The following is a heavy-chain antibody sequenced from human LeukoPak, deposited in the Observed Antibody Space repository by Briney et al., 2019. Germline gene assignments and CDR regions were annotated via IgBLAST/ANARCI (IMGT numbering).Heavy chain of an antibody. J-gene: IGHJ2*01. CDR2: IYYSGST. D-gene: IGHD3-3*01. Sequence: SETLSLACTVSGGSISGHYWSWIRLPPGKGLEWIGYIYYSGSTNYNPSLKGRVTISADTSKNQFSLKMRSVTAADTAVYFCARPLGSGSEWYFDLWGRGALATVSS. CDR1: GGSISGHY. V-gene: IGHV4-59*08. CDR3: ARPLGSGSEWYFDL.